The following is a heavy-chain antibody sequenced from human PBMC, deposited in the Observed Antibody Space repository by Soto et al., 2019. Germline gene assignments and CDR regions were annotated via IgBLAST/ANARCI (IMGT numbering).Heavy chain of an antibody. CDR3: ARESGDWPLNWFDP. J-gene: IGHJ5*02. D-gene: IGHD2-21*02. V-gene: IGHV3-74*01. CDR1: GFNFSNHW. Sequence: GGSLRLSCAASGFNFSNHWMHWVRQRPAEGLVWVSRITSDGKSKAYAESVKGRFAISRDNAKNALYLQMNGLTAEDTAVYYCARESGDWPLNWFDPWGQGTLVTVSS. CDR2: ITSDGKSK.